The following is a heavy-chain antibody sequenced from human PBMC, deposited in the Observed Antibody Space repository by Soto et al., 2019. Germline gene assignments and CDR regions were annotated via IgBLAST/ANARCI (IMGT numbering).Heavy chain of an antibody. CDR3: ARESGDWPLNWFDP. J-gene: IGHJ5*02. D-gene: IGHD2-21*02. V-gene: IGHV3-74*01. CDR1: GFNFSNHW. Sequence: GGSLRLSCAASGFNFSNHWMHWVRQRPAEGLVWVSRITSDGKSKAYAESVKGRFAISRDNAKNALYLQMNGLTAEDTAVYYCARESGDWPLNWFDPWGQGTLVTVSS. CDR2: ITSDGKSK.